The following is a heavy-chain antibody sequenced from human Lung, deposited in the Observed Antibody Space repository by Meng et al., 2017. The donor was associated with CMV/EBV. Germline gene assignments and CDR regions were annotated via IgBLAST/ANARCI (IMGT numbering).Heavy chain of an antibody. D-gene: IGHD3-22*01. CDR3: ARGSTSVTMIVVVITAASLAYDT. J-gene: IGHJ5*02. Sequence: SETLSLTCAVYGGSFSGYDWSWIRQSPGKGLEWIGEINHRGSTNYNPSLKSRLTISVDTSKNQFSLKLNSVTAADTAVYYCARGSTSVTMIVVVITAASLAYDTWGEGXVVTVSS. CDR2: INHRGST. CDR1: GGSFSGYD. V-gene: IGHV4-34*01.